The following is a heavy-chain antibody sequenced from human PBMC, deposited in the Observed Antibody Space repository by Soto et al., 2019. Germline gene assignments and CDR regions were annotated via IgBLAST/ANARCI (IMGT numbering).Heavy chain of an antibody. J-gene: IGHJ2*01. CDR2: ISWNSGSI. Sequence: GGSLRLSCAASGFTFDDYAMHWVRQAPGKGLEWVSGISWNSGSIGYADSVKGRFTISRDNAKNSLYLQMNSLRAEDTALYYCAKDMTVRGDLHYWYFDLWGRGTLVTVSS. D-gene: IGHD4-17*01. CDR3: AKDMTVRGDLHYWYFDL. V-gene: IGHV3-9*01. CDR1: GFTFDDYA.